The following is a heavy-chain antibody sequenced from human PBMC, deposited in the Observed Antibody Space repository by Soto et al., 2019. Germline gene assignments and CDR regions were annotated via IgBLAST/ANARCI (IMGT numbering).Heavy chain of an antibody. Sequence: QVQLVESGGGVVQPXRSLRLSCAASGFTFSSYGMHWVRQAPGKGLEWVALISYDGSDKYYADSVKGRFTISRDNSKNTLYLQMNSLRVEDTAVYYCGAGQYFSDYWGQGTLVTVSS. V-gene: IGHV3-30*03. CDR2: ISYDGSDK. CDR1: GFTFSSYG. D-gene: IGHD6-13*01. J-gene: IGHJ4*02. CDR3: GAGQYFSDY.